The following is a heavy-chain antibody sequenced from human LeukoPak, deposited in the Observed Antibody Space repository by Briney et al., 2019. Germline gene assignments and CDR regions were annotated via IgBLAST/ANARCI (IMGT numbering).Heavy chain of an antibody. CDR1: AFTFKTYT. J-gene: IGHJ4*02. CDR2: ISTASDII. V-gene: IGHV3-21*01. CDR3: ARTVEGHFDF. D-gene: IGHD5-24*01. Sequence: GGSLRLSCVASAFTFKTYTLNWVRPTPGKGLEWVSYISTASDIINYADSVRGRFTISRDNAKYSLYLYMNSLAPEDTALYYCARTVEGHFDFRGQGTLVTVSS.